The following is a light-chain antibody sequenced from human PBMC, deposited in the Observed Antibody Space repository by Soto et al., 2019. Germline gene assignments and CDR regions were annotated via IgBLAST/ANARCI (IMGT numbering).Light chain of an antibody. Sequence: EIVMTQSPATLSMSPEERATLSCTASQSVGSDLAWYQQKRGQAPRLLIYGASTRAPGVPARFSGSGSGTEFTLTISSLQSEDFAVYHCQQYCNWPQVTFGGGTKVEIK. CDR2: GAS. CDR1: QSVGSD. V-gene: IGKV3-15*01. CDR3: QQYCNWPQVT. J-gene: IGKJ4*01.